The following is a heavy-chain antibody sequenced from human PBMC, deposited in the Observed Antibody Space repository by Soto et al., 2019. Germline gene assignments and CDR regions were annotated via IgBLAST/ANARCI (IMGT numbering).Heavy chain of an antibody. CDR3: ASQPISMIVGFDY. CDR1: GFTFSSYA. Sequence: GGSLRLSCAVSGFTFSSYAIHWVRQAPGKGLEWVAVISNDGSNEYYADSVKGRFTISRDNSKDTLYLQMNSPRAEDTALYFCASQPISMIVGFDYWGQGTPVTVSS. D-gene: IGHD3-22*01. CDR2: ISNDGSNE. J-gene: IGHJ4*02. V-gene: IGHV3-30-3*01.